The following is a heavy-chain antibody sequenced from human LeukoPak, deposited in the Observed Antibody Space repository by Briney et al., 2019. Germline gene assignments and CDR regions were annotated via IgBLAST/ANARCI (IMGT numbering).Heavy chain of an antibody. CDR3: ARGPGRGGKGLDY. CDR1: GGSISSSSYY. V-gene: IGHV4-39*01. Sequence: PSETLSLTCTVSGGSISSSSYYWGWIRQPPGKGLEWIGSIYYSGSTYYNPSLKSRVTISVDTSKNQFSLKLSSVTAADTAVYYCARGPGRGGKGLDYWGQGTLVTVSS. CDR2: IYYSGST. D-gene: IGHD4-23*01. J-gene: IGHJ4*02.